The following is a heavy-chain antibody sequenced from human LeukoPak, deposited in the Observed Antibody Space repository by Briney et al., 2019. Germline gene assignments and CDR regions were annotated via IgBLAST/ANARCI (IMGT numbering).Heavy chain of an antibody. CDR1: GFTFGDYA. V-gene: IGHV3-48*04. CDR2: ISGSSSTI. J-gene: IGHJ4*02. CDR3: ARIVPFTNYFDY. Sequence: GGSLRLSCTASGFTFGDYAMSWVRQAPGKGLEWVSYISGSSSTIYYADSVKGRFTISRDNAKNSLYLQMNSLRAEDTAVYYCARIVPFTNYFDYWGQGTLVTVSS. D-gene: IGHD1-26*01.